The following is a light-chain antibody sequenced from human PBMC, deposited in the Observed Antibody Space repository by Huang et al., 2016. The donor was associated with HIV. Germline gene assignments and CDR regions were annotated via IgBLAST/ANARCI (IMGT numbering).Light chain of an antibody. V-gene: IGKV6-21*02. J-gene: IGKJ2*01. Sequence: DIVLTQSPDFQSVNPKEKVTITCRASQSSCNSLHWYQQKPGQSPSLLIKDASKSISGVPSRFRGSGFGTDFTLTINSLESEDAATYYCHQSRSFPYTFGQGTRLEIK. CDR2: DAS. CDR3: HQSRSFPYT. CDR1: QSSCNS.